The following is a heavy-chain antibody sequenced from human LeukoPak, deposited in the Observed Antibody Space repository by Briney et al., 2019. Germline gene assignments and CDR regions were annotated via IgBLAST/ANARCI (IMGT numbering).Heavy chain of an antibody. CDR1: GGSISSGDYY. Sequence: SQTLSLTCTVSGGSISSGDYYWSWIRQPPGKGLEWIGYIYYSGSTYYNPSLKSRVTISVDTSKNQFSLKLSSVTAADTAVYYRARGQSPYYYYGMDVWGQGTTVTVSS. CDR2: IYYSGST. J-gene: IGHJ6*02. CDR3: ARGQSPYYYYGMDV. V-gene: IGHV4-30-4*01.